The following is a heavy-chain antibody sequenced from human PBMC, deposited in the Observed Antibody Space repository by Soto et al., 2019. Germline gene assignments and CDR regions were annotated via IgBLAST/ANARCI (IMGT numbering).Heavy chain of an antibody. J-gene: IGHJ6*02. CDR3: AKGCFTIFGVGGMDV. CDR1: GFTFSSYG. D-gene: IGHD3-3*01. Sequence: LRLSCAASGFTFSSYGMHWVRQAPGKGLEWVAVISYDGSNKYYADSVKGRFTISRDNSKNTLYLQMNSLRAEDTAVYYCAKGCFTIFGVGGMDVWGQGTTVTVSS. CDR2: ISYDGSNK. V-gene: IGHV3-30*18.